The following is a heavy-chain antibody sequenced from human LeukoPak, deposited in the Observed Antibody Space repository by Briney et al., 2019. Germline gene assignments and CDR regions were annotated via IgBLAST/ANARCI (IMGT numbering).Heavy chain of an antibody. CDR1: GCTIMNFA. J-gene: IGHJ4*02. CDR2: ISGSGGNT. Sequence: PGGSLRLSCAASGCTIMNFAMSWVRQAPGKGLEWVSDISGSGGNTKYADSVKGRFTISRDNSKNTLYLKMNSLTVGDTAVYFCAKDVKSSITTRPPYFDYWGQGTLVTVSS. D-gene: IGHD1-14*01. V-gene: IGHV3-23*01. CDR3: AKDVKSSITTRPPYFDY.